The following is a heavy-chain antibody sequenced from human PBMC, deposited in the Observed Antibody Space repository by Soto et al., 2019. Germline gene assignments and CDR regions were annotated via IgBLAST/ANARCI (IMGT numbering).Heavy chain of an antibody. Sequence: GGSLRLSCAASGSTFSIYWMNWVRHVPGKGLEWVANISPDGSQKNYVDSVKGRFTVSRDNAKKSFFLQMNSLRAEDTAVYYCAGWADANYWGQGILVTVPS. J-gene: IGHJ4*02. D-gene: IGHD6-19*01. CDR1: GSTFSIYW. CDR3: AGWADANY. CDR2: ISPDGSQK. V-gene: IGHV3-7*01.